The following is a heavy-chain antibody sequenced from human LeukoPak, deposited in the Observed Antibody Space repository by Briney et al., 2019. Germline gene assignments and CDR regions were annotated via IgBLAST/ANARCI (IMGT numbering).Heavy chain of an antibody. CDR2: ISAYNGDT. J-gene: IGHJ3*02. V-gene: IGHV1-18*01. CDR3: ARDRRYSSGWYYDSFDI. CDR1: GYTFTRYG. D-gene: IGHD6-19*01. Sequence: GASVKVSCKASGYTFTRYGITWVRQAPGQGLEWIGWISAYNGDTNYAQKLQGRVTMTTDRSTSTVYMELGSLRSDDTAVYYCARDRRYSSGWYYDSFDIWGQGTMVTVSS.